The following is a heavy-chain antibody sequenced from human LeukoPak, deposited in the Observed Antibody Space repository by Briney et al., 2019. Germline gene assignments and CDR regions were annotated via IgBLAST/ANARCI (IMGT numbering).Heavy chain of an antibody. CDR3: ARSTYSSSQWDY. D-gene: IGHD6-13*01. Sequence: KPSETLSLTCTVSGGSIGSYYWHWIRQPPGKGLEWIGYIYFTGSTNYNPSLKGRVTISVDTSKNQFSLKLNSVTAADTAIYYCARSTYSSSQWDYWGQGTLVTVFS. CDR1: GGSIGSYY. V-gene: IGHV4-59*01. CDR2: IYFTGST. J-gene: IGHJ4*02.